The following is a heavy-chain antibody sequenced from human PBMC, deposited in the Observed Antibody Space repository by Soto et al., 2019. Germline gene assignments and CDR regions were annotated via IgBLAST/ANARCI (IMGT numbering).Heavy chain of an antibody. J-gene: IGHJ4*02. CDR3: AGGGVAEIDY. D-gene: IGHD2-15*01. Sequence: QVQLVQSGAEVKKPGSSVKVSCKASGGTFSSYTISWVRQAPGQGLEWMGRIIPILGIANYAQKFQGRVTITADKSTSTAYLELGSLRSEGTAGFLCAGGGVAEIDYWGQGTLVTVSS. CDR1: GGTFSSYT. V-gene: IGHV1-69*02. CDR2: IIPILGIA.